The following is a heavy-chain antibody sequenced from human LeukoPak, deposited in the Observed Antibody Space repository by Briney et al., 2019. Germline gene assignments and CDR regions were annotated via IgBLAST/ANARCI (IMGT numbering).Heavy chain of an antibody. D-gene: IGHD3-10*01. CDR2: IWYDGSNK. V-gene: IGHV3-33*01. J-gene: IGHJ4*02. CDR3: ARDSGSFQTFDY. Sequence: GGSLRLSCAASGFTFSSNGMHWVRQAPGKGLEWVAVIWYDGSNKYYADSVKGRFTISRDDSKNTLYLQMNSLRAEDTAVYYCARDSGSFQTFDYWGQGTLVTVSS. CDR1: GFTFSSNG.